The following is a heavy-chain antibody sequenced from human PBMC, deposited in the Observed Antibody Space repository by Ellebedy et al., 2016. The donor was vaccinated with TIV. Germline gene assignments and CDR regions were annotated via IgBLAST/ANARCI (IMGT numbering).Heavy chain of an antibody. CDR1: GFTFSNYN. CDR3: ATLTGAYHFEY. Sequence: PGGSLRLSCEASGFTFSNYNMKRVRQAPGKGLEWISYIDGRSNVGYADSVRGRFTISRDNAKNSIYLQMNSLRDEDTAVYYCATLTGAYHFEYWGNGTVVTVSS. V-gene: IGHV3-48*02. D-gene: IGHD7-27*01. CDR2: IDGRSNV. J-gene: IGHJ4*01.